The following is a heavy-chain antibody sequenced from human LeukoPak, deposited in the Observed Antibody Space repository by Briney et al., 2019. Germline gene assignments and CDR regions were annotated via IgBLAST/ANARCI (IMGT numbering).Heavy chain of an antibody. CDR3: ARHYSSSWYSAFHI. CDR1: GGSINSSYYY. V-gene: IGHV4-39*01. J-gene: IGHJ3*02. D-gene: IGHD6-13*01. Sequence: SETLSLTCTVSGGSINSSYYYWGWIRQPPGKGLEWIGSIYYSGGTYYNPSLKSRVTISVDTSNNQFSLKLTSVTAADTAVYYCARHYSSSWYSAFHIWGQGTMVTVSS. CDR2: IYYSGGT.